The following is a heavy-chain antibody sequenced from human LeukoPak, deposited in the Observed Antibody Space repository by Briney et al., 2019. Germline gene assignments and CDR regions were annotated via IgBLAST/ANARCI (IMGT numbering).Heavy chain of an antibody. CDR1: GFTFNSYS. J-gene: IGHJ6*03. Sequence: GGSLRLSCAASGFTFNSYSMNWVRQAPGKGLEWVSSISSSSSYIYYADSVKGRFTISRDNAKNSLYLQMNSLRAEDTAVYYCAREISGPLAAAGGYYYYYMDVWGKGTTVTISS. V-gene: IGHV3-21*01. CDR2: ISSSSSYI. CDR3: AREISGPLAAAGGYYYYYMDV. D-gene: IGHD6-13*01.